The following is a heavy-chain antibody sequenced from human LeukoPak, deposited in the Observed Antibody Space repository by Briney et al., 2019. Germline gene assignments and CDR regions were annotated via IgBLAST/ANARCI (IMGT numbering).Heavy chain of an antibody. Sequence: PSETLSLTCTVSGGSISSYYWSWIRQPPGKGLEWIGYIYYSGSTNYYPSLKSRVTISVDTSKNQFSLKLSSVTAADTVVYYCARGRGYCSSTSCFPAEYFQHWGQGTLVTVSS. CDR1: GGSISSYY. V-gene: IGHV4-59*01. D-gene: IGHD2-2*01. CDR2: IYYSGST. CDR3: ARGRGYCSSTSCFPAEYFQH. J-gene: IGHJ1*01.